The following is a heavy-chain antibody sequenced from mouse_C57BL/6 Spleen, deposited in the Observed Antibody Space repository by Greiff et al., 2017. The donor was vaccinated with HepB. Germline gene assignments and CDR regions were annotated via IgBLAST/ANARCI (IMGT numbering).Heavy chain of an antibody. Sequence: VQLQQPGAELVKPGASVKLSCKASGYTFTSYWMQWVKQRPGQGLEWIGEIDPSDSYTNYNQKFKGKATLTVDTSSSTAYMQLSSLTSEDSAVYYCAVYGNSSYFDYWGQGTTLTVSS. D-gene: IGHD2-1*01. CDR3: AVYGNSSYFDY. CDR2: IDPSDSYT. V-gene: IGHV1-50*01. J-gene: IGHJ2*01. CDR1: GYTFTSYW.